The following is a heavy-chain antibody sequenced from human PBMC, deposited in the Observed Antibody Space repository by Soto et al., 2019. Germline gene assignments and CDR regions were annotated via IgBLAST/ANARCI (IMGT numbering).Heavy chain of an antibody. Sequence: GASVKVSCKASGGTFSSYAISWVRQAPGQGLEWMGGIIPIFGTANYAQKFQGRVTITADESTSTAYMELSSLRSEDTAVYYCATKPKYCSSTSCLATDYYYYGMDVWGQGTTVTVSS. D-gene: IGHD2-2*01. CDR1: GGTFSSYA. V-gene: IGHV1-69*13. CDR2: IIPIFGTA. CDR3: ATKPKYCSSTSCLATDYYYYGMDV. J-gene: IGHJ6*02.